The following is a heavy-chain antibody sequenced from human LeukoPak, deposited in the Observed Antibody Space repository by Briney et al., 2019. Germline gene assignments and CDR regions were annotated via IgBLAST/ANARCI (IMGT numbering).Heavy chain of an antibody. V-gene: IGHV4-34*01. J-gene: IGHJ4*02. CDR3: ARQWLGLGLDY. CDR2: INHSGST. CDR1: GGSLSGYY. D-gene: IGHD6-19*01. Sequence: PSETLSLTCAVYGGSLSGYYWSWIRQPPGKGLEWIGEINHSGSTNYNPSLKSRVTISVDTSKNQFSLKLSSVTAADTAVYYCARQWLGLGLDYWGQGTLVTVSS.